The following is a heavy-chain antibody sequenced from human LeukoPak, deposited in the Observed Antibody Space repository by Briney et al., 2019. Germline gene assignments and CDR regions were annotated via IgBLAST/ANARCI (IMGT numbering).Heavy chain of an antibody. J-gene: IGHJ4*02. CDR2: IWYDGSAQ. CDR1: GFTFRLFR. V-gene: IGHV3-33*06. CDR3: AKDSGIIGIQRAIDY. Sequence: PGGPLSLPCAPSGFTFRLFRVLWLRQAPGKGLEWVAVIWYDGSAQHYGDSVRGRLTISRDNSKNTLHLEMTNLRDEDTGVYYCAKDSGIIGIQRAIDYWGPGNLVTVSS. D-gene: IGHD1-20*01.